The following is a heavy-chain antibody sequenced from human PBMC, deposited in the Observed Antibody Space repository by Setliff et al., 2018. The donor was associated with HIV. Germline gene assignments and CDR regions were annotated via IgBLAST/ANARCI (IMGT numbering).Heavy chain of an antibody. D-gene: IGHD5-18*01. CDR3: AREGFGNTGDIAMAVLDY. CDR2: INSHNGGA. V-gene: IGHV1-2*02. J-gene: IGHJ4*02. Sequence: ASVKVSCKASGYTFSDYSMHWVRQAPGQGLEWMGWINSHNGGASYAQRFQGRVTMTRDTSISTAYMELNRLTSDDTAVYFCAREGFGNTGDIAMAVLDYWGQGTLVTSPQ. CDR1: GYTFSDYS.